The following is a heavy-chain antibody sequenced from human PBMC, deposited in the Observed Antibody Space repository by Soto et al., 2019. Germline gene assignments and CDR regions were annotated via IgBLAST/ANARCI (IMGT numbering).Heavy chain of an antibody. D-gene: IGHD6-6*01. CDR3: ADPTSSSGF. CDR1: GFTFSSYW. V-gene: IGHV3-7*01. Sequence: GGSLRLSCAASGFTFSSYWMSWVRQAPGKGLEWVANIKEDGSDKYYVDSVKGRFTISRVNAQNSLYLQMNSRRAEDTAVYYCADPTSSSGFWGQGTLVTVSS. J-gene: IGHJ4*02. CDR2: IKEDGSDK.